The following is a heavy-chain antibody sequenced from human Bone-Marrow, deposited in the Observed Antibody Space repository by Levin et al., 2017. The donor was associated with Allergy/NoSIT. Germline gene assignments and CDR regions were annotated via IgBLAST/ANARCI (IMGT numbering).Heavy chain of an antibody. CDR3: ARTDSHHYFDY. J-gene: IGHJ4*02. V-gene: IGHV3-53*01. D-gene: IGHD2-15*01. CDR1: GFTVSTNY. CDR2: IYAGGGT. Sequence: GESLKISCAASGFTVSTNYMTWVRQAPGKGLEWVSVIYAGGGTYYADSVKGRFTISRDNSKNTMYLQMNSLRAEDTAVYYCARTDSHHYFDYWGQGTLVTVSS.